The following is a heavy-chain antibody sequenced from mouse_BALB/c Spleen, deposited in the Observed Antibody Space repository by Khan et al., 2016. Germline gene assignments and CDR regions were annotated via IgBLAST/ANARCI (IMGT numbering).Heavy chain of an antibody. Sequence: QVRLQQSGAELAKPGASVKMSCKASGYTFTSYWMHWVKQRPGQGLEWIGYINPSTGYTEYNQKFKDKATLTADKSSSTAYTQLSSLTSEDSAVYYCADSSGSYWGQGTLVTVSA. V-gene: IGHV1-7*01. D-gene: IGHD3-2*01. CDR2: INPSTGYT. J-gene: IGHJ3*01. CDR1: GYTFTSYW. CDR3: ADSSGSY.